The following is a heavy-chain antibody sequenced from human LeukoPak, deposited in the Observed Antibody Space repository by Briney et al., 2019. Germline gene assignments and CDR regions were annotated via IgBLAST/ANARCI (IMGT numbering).Heavy chain of an antibody. D-gene: IGHD6-6*01. V-gene: IGHV3-23*01. CDR3: AKEVYSSSSGFRFDY. CDR1: GFSFSSYA. Sequence: GGSLRLSCAASGFSFSSYAMTWVRQAPGKGLEWVSAISDSGTSTYYADSVKGRFSISRDNSKNTLYLQMNSLRADDTAVYYCAKEVYSSSSGFRFDYWGQETLVTVSS. CDR2: ISDSGTST. J-gene: IGHJ4*02.